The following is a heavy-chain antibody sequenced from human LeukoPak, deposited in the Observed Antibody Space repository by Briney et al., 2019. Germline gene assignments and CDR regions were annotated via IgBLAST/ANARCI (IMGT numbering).Heavy chain of an antibody. Sequence: GGSLRLSCAASGFTFSSYAMSWVRQAPGKGLEWVSAISGSGGSTYYADSVKGRFTISRDNSKNTLYLQMNSLRAEDTAVYYCAKDRPRITIFGVVSRDDAFDIWGQGTMATVSS. D-gene: IGHD3-3*01. CDR1: GFTFSSYA. CDR2: ISGSGGST. CDR3: AKDRPRITIFGVVSRDDAFDI. V-gene: IGHV3-23*01. J-gene: IGHJ3*02.